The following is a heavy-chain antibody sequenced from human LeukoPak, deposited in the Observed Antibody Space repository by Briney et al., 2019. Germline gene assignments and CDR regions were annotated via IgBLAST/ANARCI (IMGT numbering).Heavy chain of an antibody. J-gene: IGHJ4*02. V-gene: IGHV3-33*06. D-gene: IGHD5-18*01. CDR2: IWYDGNNK. CDR3: AKDWGYTTMVSYYFDY. Sequence: PGRSLRLSCAASGFTFSGYGMHWVRKAPDKGLEWVAVIWYDGNNKYYADSVKGRFTISRDNSKNTLYLQMNSLRAEDTAVYYCAKDWGYTTMVSYYFDYWGQGALVTVSS. CDR1: GFTFSGYG.